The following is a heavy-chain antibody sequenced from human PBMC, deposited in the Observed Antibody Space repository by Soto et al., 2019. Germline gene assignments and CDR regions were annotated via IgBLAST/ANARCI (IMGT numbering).Heavy chain of an antibody. D-gene: IGHD1-1*01. CDR3: ARPKADGYNSFWYFDL. J-gene: IGHJ2*01. CDR2: IYYSGST. V-gene: IGHV4-39*01. Sequence: QLQLQESGPGLVKPSETLSLTCTVSGGSISSSSYYWGWIRQPPGKGLEWIGSIYYSGSTYYNPSLKSRVTISVDTSKNQFSLKLSSVTAADTAVYYCARPKADGYNSFWYFDLWGRGTLVTVSS. CDR1: GGSISSSSYY.